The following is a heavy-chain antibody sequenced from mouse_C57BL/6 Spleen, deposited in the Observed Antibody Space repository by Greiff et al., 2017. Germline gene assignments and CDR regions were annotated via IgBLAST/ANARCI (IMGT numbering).Heavy chain of an antibody. D-gene: IGHD2-5*01. CDR1: GYTFTSYW. CDR3: ATYYSNYGGY. CDR2: IYPSDSET. Sequence: QVQLQQPGAELVRPGSSVKLSCKASGYTFTSYWMAWVKQRPGQGLEWIGNIYPSDSETHYNQKFKDKATLTVDKSSSTAYMQLSSLTSEDSAVYYCATYYSNYGGYWGQGTTLTVSS. J-gene: IGHJ2*01. V-gene: IGHV1-61*01.